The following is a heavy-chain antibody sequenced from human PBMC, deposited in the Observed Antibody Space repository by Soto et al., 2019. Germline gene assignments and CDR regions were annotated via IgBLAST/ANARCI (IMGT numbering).Heavy chain of an antibody. CDR2: IYHSGST. CDR1: VGSISSGGYS. J-gene: IGHJ1*01. Sequence: QLQLQESGSGLVKPSQTLSLTCAVSVGSISSGGYSWSWNRQPPGKGLEWIGYIYHSGSTYYTPALKSRVTISVARSKTPFALRLRSVTAADTAVYYCARGAPVFIPHWCQGTLVTVSS. D-gene: IGHD3-10*01. V-gene: IGHV4-30-2*01. CDR3: ARGAPVFIPH.